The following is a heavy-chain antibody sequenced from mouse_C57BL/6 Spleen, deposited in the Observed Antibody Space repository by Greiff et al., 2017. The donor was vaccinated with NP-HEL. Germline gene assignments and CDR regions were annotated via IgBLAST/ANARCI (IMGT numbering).Heavy chain of an antibody. CDR2: IYPRSGNT. J-gene: IGHJ1*03. V-gene: IGHV1-81*01. CDR3: ARENYYYGSSYRYFDV. CDR1: GYTFTSYG. D-gene: IGHD1-1*01. Sequence: QVQLQQSGAELARPGASVKLSCKASGYTFTSYGISWVKQRTGQGLEWIGEIYPRSGNTYYNEKFKGKATLTADKSSSTAYMELRSLTSEDSAVYFCARENYYYGSSYRYFDVWGKGTTVTVSS.